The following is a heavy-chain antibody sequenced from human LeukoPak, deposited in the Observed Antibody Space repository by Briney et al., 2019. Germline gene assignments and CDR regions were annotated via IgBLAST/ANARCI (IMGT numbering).Heavy chain of an antibody. CDR3: ARGPPYGSRSDFFDY. J-gene: IGHJ4*02. CDR1: GFTFSNNW. V-gene: IGHV3-7*01. D-gene: IGHD3-10*01. Sequence: GGSLRLSCAASGFTFSNNWMTWVGQAPGQGLEWVASVKKDASEMYYVDSVKGRFTISRDNANNSLYLQMSSLRVEDTAVYYCARGPPYGSRSDFFDYWGQGTLVTVSA. CDR2: VKKDASEM.